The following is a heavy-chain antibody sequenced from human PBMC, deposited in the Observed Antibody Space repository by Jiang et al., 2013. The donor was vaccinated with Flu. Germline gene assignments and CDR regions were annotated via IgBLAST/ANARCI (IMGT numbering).Heavy chain of an antibody. V-gene: IGHV3-48*03. CDR3: ASPGLIFGVAGPGFDY. CDR2: ISSSGSTI. Sequence: EVQLVESGGGLVQPGGSLRLSCAASGFTFSSYEMNWVRQAPGKGLEWVSYISSSGSTIYYADSVKGRFTISRDNAKNSLYLQMNSLRAEDTAVYYCASPGLIFGVAGPGFDYWGQGTLVTVSS. J-gene: IGHJ4*02. D-gene: IGHD3-3*01. CDR1: GFTFSSYE.